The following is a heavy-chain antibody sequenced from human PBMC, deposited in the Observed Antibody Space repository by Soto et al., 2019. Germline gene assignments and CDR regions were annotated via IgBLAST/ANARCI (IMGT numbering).Heavy chain of an antibody. Sequence: LSHTCAVSGGSISSGGYSWSWIRQPPGKGLEWIGYIYHSGSTYYNPSLKSRVTISVDRSKNQFSLKLSSVTAADTAVYYCARAAAISWFDPRGQGTLLTLST. CDR1: GGSISSGGYS. CDR2: IYHSGST. D-gene: IGHD2-2*01. V-gene: IGHV4-30-2*01. CDR3: ARAAAISWFDP. J-gene: IGHJ5*02.